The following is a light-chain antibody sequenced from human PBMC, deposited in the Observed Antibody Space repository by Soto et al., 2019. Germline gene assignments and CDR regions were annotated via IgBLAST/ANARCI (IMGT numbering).Light chain of an antibody. CDR1: QGITDY. Sequence: DIQMTQSPSSPSASVGDRVTITCRASQGITDYLAWYQQKPGQVPNLLIYAASTLQSGVPSRFSGSGSGTDFTLTITGLQPEDVATYYCQNYNSAPWTFGQGTKVEIK. CDR3: QNYNSAPWT. CDR2: AAS. V-gene: IGKV1-27*01. J-gene: IGKJ1*01.